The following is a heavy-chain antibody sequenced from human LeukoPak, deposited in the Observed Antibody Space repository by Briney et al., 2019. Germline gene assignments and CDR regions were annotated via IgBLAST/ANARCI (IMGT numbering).Heavy chain of an antibody. J-gene: IGHJ4*02. Sequence: TPSETLSLTCAVSGGSISSGGYSWSWIRQPPGKGLAWIGYIYHSGSTYYNPSLKSRVTISVDRSKNQFSLKLSSVTAADTAVYYCARGYYYDSSGYYDYWGQGTLVTVSS. CDR1: GGSISSGGYS. CDR2: IYHSGST. CDR3: ARGYYYDSSGYYDY. V-gene: IGHV4-30-2*01. D-gene: IGHD3-22*01.